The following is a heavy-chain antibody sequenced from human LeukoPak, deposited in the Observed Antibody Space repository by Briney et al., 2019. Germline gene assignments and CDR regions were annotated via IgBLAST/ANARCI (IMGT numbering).Heavy chain of an antibody. CDR2: IYYSGST. CDR1: GGSMSPYH. J-gene: IGHJ4*02. CDR3: ARAVSGRFDY. V-gene: IGHV4-59*08. D-gene: IGHD6-19*01. Sequence: SETLSLTCTVSGGSMSPYHWGWIRQPPGKGLEWTGYIYYSGSTNYNPSLNSRVTISVDTSKNQFSLRLSSMTAADTAIYYCARAVSGRFDYWGQGTLVTVSS.